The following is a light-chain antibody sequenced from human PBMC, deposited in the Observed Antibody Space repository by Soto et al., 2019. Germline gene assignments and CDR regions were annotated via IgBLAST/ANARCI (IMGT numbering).Light chain of an antibody. CDR3: QKYNSAPRT. J-gene: IGKJ1*01. Sequence: DIQMTQSPSTLSASVGDRVTITCRASQSISSWLAWYQQKPGKVPKLLIYAASTLQSGVPSRFSGSRSGTDFTLTISSLQPEDVATYYCQKYNSAPRTFGQGTKVDIK. CDR2: AAS. V-gene: IGKV1-27*01. CDR1: QSISSW.